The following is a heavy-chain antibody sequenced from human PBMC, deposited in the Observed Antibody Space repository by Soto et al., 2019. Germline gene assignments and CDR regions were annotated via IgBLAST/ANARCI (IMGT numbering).Heavy chain of an antibody. CDR2: IYYSGST. V-gene: IGHV4-39*01. Sequence: SETLSLTCTVSGGSISSSSYYWGWIRQPPGKGLEWIGSIYYSGSTYYNPSLKSRVTISVDTSKNQFSLKLSSVTAADTAVYYCARQLGCSGGSCYRYYYYYYMDVWGKGTTVTVSS. D-gene: IGHD2-15*01. CDR1: GGSISSSSYY. CDR3: ARQLGCSGGSCYRYYYYYYMDV. J-gene: IGHJ6*03.